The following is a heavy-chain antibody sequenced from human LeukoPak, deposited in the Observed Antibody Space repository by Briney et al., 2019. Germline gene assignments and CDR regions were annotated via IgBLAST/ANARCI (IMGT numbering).Heavy chain of an antibody. CDR3: AREGEAAALYYFDY. J-gene: IGHJ4*02. CDR1: GFTFSSYA. D-gene: IGHD6-25*01. V-gene: IGHV3-30*04. CDR2: ISYDGSNK. Sequence: GGSLRLSWAASGFTFSSYAMHWVRQAPGKGLEWVAVISYDGSNKYYADSVKGRFTISRDNSKNTLYLQMNSLRAEDTAVYYCAREGEAAALYYFDYWGQGTLVTVSS.